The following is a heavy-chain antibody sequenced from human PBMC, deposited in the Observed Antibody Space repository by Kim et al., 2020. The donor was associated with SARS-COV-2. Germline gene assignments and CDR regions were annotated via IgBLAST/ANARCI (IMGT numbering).Heavy chain of an antibody. CDR2: IIPIFGTA. J-gene: IGHJ6*03. D-gene: IGHD3-10*01. CDR1: GGTFSSYA. Sequence: SVKVSCKASGGTFSSYAISWVRQAHGQGLEWMGGIIPIFGTANYAQKFQGRVTITADESTSTAYMELSSLRSEDTAVYYCAGLWFRELFPGYYYMDVWG. CDR3: AGLWFRELFPGYYYMDV. V-gene: IGHV1-69*13.